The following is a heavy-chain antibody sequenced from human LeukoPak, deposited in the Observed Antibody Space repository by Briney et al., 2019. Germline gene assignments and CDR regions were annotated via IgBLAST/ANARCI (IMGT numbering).Heavy chain of an antibody. Sequence: GGSLRLSCAASGFTFSRYSMNWVRQAPGKGLEWVSSITISSTYLFYADSVKGRFTISRDNAKNSLYLQMNSLRAEDTAVYYCARDLEQQLFDLWGREPWSPSPQ. D-gene: IGHD6-13*01. V-gene: IGHV3-21*01. CDR2: ITISSTYL. CDR3: ARDLEQQLFDL. CDR1: GFTFSRYS. J-gene: IGHJ5*02.